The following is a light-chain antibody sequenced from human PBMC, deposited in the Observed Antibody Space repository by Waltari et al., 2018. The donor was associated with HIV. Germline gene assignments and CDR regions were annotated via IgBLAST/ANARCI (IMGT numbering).Light chain of an antibody. J-gene: IGLJ2*01. CDR3: QVWDQTSDNPV. V-gene: IGLV3-21*04. CDR1: NIEINN. CDR2: YDN. Sequence: SYVLAQPPSVSVAPGKTATITCGAVNIEINNVHWYQQKPGQAPVLVIYYDNDRPSGIPERFSGSNSGNTATLTIGRVEAGDEADYFCQVWDQTSDNPVFGGGTRLTVL.